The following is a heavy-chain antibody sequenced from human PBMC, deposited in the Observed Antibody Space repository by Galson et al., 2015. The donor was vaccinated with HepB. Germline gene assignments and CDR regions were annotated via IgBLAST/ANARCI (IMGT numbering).Heavy chain of an antibody. Sequence: QSGAEVKKPGESLKISCKGSGYSFTSYWIGWVRQMPGKGLEWMGIIYPGDSDTRYSPSFQGQVTISADKSISTAYLQWSSLKASDTATYYCARFGDDSSGYYEGYYFDYWGQGTLVTVSS. V-gene: IGHV5-51*01. D-gene: IGHD3-22*01. CDR1: GYSFTSYW. J-gene: IGHJ4*02. CDR2: IYPGDSDT. CDR3: ARFGDDSSGYYEGYYFDY.